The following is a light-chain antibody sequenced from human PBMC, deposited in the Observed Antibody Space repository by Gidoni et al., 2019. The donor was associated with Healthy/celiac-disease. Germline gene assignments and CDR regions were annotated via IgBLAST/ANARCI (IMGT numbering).Light chain of an antibody. CDR2: GNS. CDR1: SSNIGAGYD. V-gene: IGLV1-40*01. CDR3: QSYDSSLSGSEV. J-gene: IGLJ3*02. Sequence: QSVLTQPPSVSGAPGQRVPISCTGSSSNIGAGYDVHWYQQRPGTAPKLLIYGNSNRPSGVPDRFSGSKSGTSASLAITGLQAEDEADYYCQSYDSSLSGSEVFGGGTKLTVL.